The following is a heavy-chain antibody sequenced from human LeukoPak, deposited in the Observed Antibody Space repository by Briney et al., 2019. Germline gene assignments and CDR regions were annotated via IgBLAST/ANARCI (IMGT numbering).Heavy chain of an antibody. CDR1: GFTFSNYG. D-gene: IGHD3-9*01. CDR2: ISFDGGNK. J-gene: IGHJ5*02. Sequence: PGGSLRLSCAASGFTFSNYGMHWVRQAPGKGLEWVALISFDGGNKNYVDSVKGRFTVSRDNSRNTLYLQMNSLRAEDTAVYYCAKDRSTYNVLTGYQESWGQGTLVTVSP. CDR3: AKDRSTYNVLTGYQES. V-gene: IGHV3-30*18.